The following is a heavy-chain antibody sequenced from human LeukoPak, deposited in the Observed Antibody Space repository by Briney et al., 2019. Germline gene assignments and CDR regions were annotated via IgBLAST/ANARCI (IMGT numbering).Heavy chain of an antibody. Sequence: GRSLRLSCAASGFTFSSYGMHWVRQAPGKGLEWVAVISYDGSNKYYADSVKGRFTISRDNSKNTLYLQMNSLRAEDTAVYYCAKELDGYNYYWGQGTLVTVSS. D-gene: IGHD5-24*01. CDR3: AKELDGYNYY. CDR1: GFTFSSYG. J-gene: IGHJ4*02. V-gene: IGHV3-30*18. CDR2: ISYDGSNK.